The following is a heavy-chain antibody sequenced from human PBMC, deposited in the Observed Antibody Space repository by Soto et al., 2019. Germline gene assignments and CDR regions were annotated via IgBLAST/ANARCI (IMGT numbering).Heavy chain of an antibody. CDR2: ISSSSSYT. Sequence: GGSLKLSCAASGFTFRDYYMSWIRQAPGKGLEWVSYISSSSSYTNYADSVKGRFTISRDNAKNSLYLQMNSLRAEDTAVYYCARMGYDFWSGYYRKYGMDVWGQGTTVTVSS. J-gene: IGHJ6*02. CDR1: GFTFRDYY. D-gene: IGHD3-3*01. V-gene: IGHV3-11*06. CDR3: ARMGYDFWSGYYRKYGMDV.